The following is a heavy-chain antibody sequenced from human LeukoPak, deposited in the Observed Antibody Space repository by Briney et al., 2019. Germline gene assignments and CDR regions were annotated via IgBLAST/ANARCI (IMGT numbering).Heavy chain of an antibody. Sequence: GGSLRLSCAVSGFPLSRYTMHWVRQAPGKGLEWVAVISFDGSIKYYADSVKGRFSISRDNSKNTLYLQMNSLRAADTAVYHCARPVLELYYYDASATWGFDYWGQGTLVTVSS. CDR2: ISFDGSIK. CDR3: ARPVLELYYYDASATWGFDY. CDR1: GFPLSRYT. V-gene: IGHV3-30-3*01. D-gene: IGHD3-22*01. J-gene: IGHJ4*02.